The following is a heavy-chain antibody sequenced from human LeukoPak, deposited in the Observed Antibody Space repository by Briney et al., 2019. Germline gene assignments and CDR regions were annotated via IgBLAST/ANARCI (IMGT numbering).Heavy chain of an antibody. J-gene: IGHJ4*02. CDR3: ARDPQGIQLWSPPGI. V-gene: IGHV1-46*01. CDR1: GYTFTGYY. Sequence: ASVKVSCKASGYTFTGYYMHWVRQAPGQGLEWMGTINPSGGSTSYAQKFQGRVTMTRDTSTSTVYMELSSLRSEDTAVYYCARDPQGIQLWSPPGIWGQGTLVTVSS. D-gene: IGHD5-18*01. CDR2: INPSGGST.